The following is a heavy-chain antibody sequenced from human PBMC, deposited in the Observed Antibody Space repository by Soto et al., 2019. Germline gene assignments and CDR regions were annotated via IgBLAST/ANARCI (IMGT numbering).Heavy chain of an antibody. D-gene: IGHD3-16*01. CDR1: GCTFNSYT. V-gene: IGHV1-69*06. J-gene: IGHJ4*02. Sequence: SVKVSCKASGCTFNSYTINWVRQAPGRGLEWVGQVVPMYDSVNYAENFQGRVTITADKSTKTAYMELTSLRSEDTALYFCASWRSYSARYCFEDWGQGTMVLVSS. CDR2: VVPMYDSV. CDR3: ASWRSYSARYCFED.